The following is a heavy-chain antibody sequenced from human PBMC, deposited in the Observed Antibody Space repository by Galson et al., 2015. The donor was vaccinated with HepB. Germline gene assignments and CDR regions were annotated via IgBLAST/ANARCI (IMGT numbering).Heavy chain of an antibody. V-gene: IGHV4-59*08. Sequence: SETLSLTCTVSGGSITSYYWSWIRQPPGKGLEWIGYIYYSGGTKYNPSLKSRVTISLDTSKNHFSLKLSSVTVADTAVYYCARRGATFYYDSSGYSVWGQGTLVTVSS. J-gene: IGHJ4*02. CDR1: GGSITSYY. CDR2: IYYSGGT. CDR3: ARRGATFYYDSSGYSV. D-gene: IGHD3-22*01.